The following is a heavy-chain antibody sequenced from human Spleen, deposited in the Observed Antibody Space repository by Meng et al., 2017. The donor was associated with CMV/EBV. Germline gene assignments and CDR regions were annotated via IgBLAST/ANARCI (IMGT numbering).Heavy chain of an antibody. CDR3: ARGSGPRLDY. CDR1: GFIFSDSY. V-gene: IGHV3-11*04. CDR2: ISGRGTII. J-gene: IGHJ4*02. Sequence: LSCTASGFIFSDSYMSWIRQAPGKGLEWVSYISGRGTIIYYTDSVKGRFAISRDNAKNSLYLQMNSLRAEDTAVYYCARGSGPRLDYWGQGMLVTVSS. D-gene: IGHD3-3*01.